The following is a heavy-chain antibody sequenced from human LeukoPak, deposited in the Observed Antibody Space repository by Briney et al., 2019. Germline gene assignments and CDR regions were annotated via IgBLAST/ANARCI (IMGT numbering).Heavy chain of an antibody. V-gene: IGHV4-59*01. Sequence: SETLSLTCTVSGGSISSYYWSWIRQPPGKGLEWIGYIYYSGSTNYNPSLKSRVTISVDTSKNQFSLKLSSVTAADTAVYYKRRTIWQQLVPPPDGLYWGQGTLVTVSS. J-gene: IGHJ4*02. CDR3: RRTIWQQLVPPPDGLY. CDR1: GGSISSYY. CDR2: IYYSGST. D-gene: IGHD6-13*01.